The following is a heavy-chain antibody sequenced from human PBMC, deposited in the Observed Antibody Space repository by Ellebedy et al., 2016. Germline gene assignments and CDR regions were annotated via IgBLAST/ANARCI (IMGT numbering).Heavy chain of an antibody. D-gene: IGHD3-10*01. CDR3: ALRLIRTSTSRYGSGSWGLN. CDR2: IYYSGST. V-gene: IGHV4-59*13. CDR1: GGSISSYY. J-gene: IGHJ1*01. Sequence: SETLSLXCTASGGSISSYYWSWIRQPPGKGLEWLGYIYYSGSTNYNPSLKSRVTISVDTSKNQFSLKLSSVTAADTAVYYCALRLIRTSTSRYGSGSWGLNWGQGTLVTVSS.